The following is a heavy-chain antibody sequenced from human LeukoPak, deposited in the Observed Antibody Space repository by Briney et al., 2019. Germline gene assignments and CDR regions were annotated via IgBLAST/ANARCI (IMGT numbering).Heavy chain of an antibody. V-gene: IGHV3-21*01. J-gene: IGHJ4*02. D-gene: IGHD1-26*01. CDR3: ARDPSGSWYGDAIVVFDY. CDR2: ISSSSSYI. Sequence: GGSLRLSCAASGFTFSSYSMNWVRQAPGKGLEWVSSISSSSSYIYYADSVKGRFTISRDNAKNSLYLQMNSLRAEDTAVYYCARDPSGSWYGDAIVVFDYWGQGTLVTVSS. CDR1: GFTFSSYS.